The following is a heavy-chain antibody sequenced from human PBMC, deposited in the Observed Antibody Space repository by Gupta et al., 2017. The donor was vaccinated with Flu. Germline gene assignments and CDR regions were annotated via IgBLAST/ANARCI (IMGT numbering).Heavy chain of an antibody. Sequence: QVQLVESGGGLVKPGGSLRLSCAASGFTFSDYYMSWIRQAPGKGLEWVSYISSSSSYTNYADSVKGRFTISRDNAKNSLYLQMNSLRAEDTAVYYCARVWDETYFDYWGQGTLVTVSS. V-gene: IGHV3-11*05. CDR2: ISSSSSYT. CDR1: GFTFSDYY. CDR3: ARVWDETYFDY. J-gene: IGHJ4*02. D-gene: IGHD3-16*01.